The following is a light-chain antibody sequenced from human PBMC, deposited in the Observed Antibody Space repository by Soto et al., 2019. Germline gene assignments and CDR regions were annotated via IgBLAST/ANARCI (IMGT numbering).Light chain of an antibody. CDR2: GAS. J-gene: IGKJ2*01. CDR1: QSVSIN. Sequence: EIVMTQSPATLSVSPGERATLSCRASQSVSINLAWYQLKPGQAPRLLIFGASTRATAIPARFSGGGSGTEFTLTISSLQSEDFAVYYCQEYNKWPPTFTFGQGTKLEIK. V-gene: IGKV3-15*01. CDR3: QEYNKWPPTFT.